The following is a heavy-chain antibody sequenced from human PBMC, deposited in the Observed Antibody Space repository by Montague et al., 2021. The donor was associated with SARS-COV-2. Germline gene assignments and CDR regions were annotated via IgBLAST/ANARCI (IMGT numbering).Heavy chain of an antibody. CDR1: GGSIISYY. D-gene: IGHD3-3*01. CDR2: IYSTGSS. Sequence: SETLSLTCTVSGGSIISYYWSWIRQYPGKRLEWIGYIYSTGSSDYNPSLESRVTMSIDMSKNQFSLKLSSVTAADTAVYYCARAVSITIFGVVGWFDPWGQGTLVTVSS. CDR3: ARAVSITIFGVVGWFDP. J-gene: IGHJ5*02. V-gene: IGHV4-59*12.